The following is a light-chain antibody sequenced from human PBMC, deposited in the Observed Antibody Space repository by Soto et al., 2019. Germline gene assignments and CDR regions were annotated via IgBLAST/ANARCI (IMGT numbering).Light chain of an antibody. Sequence: DIQMTQSPSSLSASVGDRVTITCRASQAISSSLAWYQQKPGKAPKLLIYDASSLESGVPSRFSGSGSGTEFTLTISSLQPDDFATYYCQLYNSYYSGVFIFGAGTKVDIK. CDR2: DAS. CDR1: QAISSS. J-gene: IGKJ3*01. V-gene: IGKV1-5*01. CDR3: QLYNSYYSGVFI.